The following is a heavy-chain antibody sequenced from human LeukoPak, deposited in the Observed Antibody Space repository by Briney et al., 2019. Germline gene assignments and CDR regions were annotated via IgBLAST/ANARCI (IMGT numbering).Heavy chain of an antibody. V-gene: IGHV1-8*01. CDR1: GYTFTSYD. J-gene: IGHJ4*02. CDR3: ARARGYYDFWSGYYGKDYYFDY. D-gene: IGHD3-3*01. Sequence: ASVKVSCKASGYTFTSYDINWVRQATGQGLGWMGWMNPNSGNTGYAQKFQGRVTMTRNTSISTAYMELSSLRSEDTAVYYCARARGYYDFWSGYYGKDYYFDYWGQGTLVTVSS. CDR2: MNPNSGNT.